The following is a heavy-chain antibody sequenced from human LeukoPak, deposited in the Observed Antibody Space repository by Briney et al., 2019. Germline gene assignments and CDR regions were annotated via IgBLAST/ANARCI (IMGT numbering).Heavy chain of an antibody. CDR3: ARDGGAHYAGRWFDP. J-gene: IGHJ5*02. CDR2: IIPIFGTA. D-gene: IGHD3-10*01. Sequence: GASVKVPCKASGYTFTSYGISWVRQAPGQGLEWMGGIIPIFGTANYAQKFQGRVTITADESTSTAYMELSSLRSEDTAVYYCARDGGAHYAGRWFDPWSQGTLVTVSS. V-gene: IGHV1-69*13. CDR1: GYTFTSYG.